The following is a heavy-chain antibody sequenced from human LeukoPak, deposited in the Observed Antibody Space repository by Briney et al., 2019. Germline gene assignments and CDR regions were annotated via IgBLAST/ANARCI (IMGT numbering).Heavy chain of an antibody. Sequence: PGGSLGLSCAASGFTFDDYAMHWVRQAPGKGLEWVSGIAWNSGSVGYADSVKGRFTISRDNAKNSLYLQMNSLRVEDTALYYCAKVPSGYCSSTSCYTVFDYWGQGTLVTVSS. J-gene: IGHJ4*02. D-gene: IGHD2-2*02. CDR2: IAWNSGSV. CDR1: GFTFDDYA. V-gene: IGHV3-9*01. CDR3: AKVPSGYCSSTSCYTVFDY.